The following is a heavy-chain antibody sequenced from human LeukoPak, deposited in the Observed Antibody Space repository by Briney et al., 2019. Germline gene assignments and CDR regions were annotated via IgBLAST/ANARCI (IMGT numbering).Heavy chain of an antibody. Sequence: GGSLRLSCAASGFTFSSYEMNWLRQAPGKGLEWVSYISSSGSTIYYADSVKGRFTISRDNAKNSLCLQMNSLRPEDTAVYYCASALGSVGATKDYWGEGTQVTVSS. V-gene: IGHV3-48*03. CDR2: ISSSGSTI. CDR1: GFTFSSYE. J-gene: IGHJ4*02. CDR3: ASALGSVGATKDY. D-gene: IGHD1-26*01.